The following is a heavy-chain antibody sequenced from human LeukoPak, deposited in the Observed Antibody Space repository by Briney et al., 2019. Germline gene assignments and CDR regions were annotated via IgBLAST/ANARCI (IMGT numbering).Heavy chain of an antibody. V-gene: IGHV4-39*01. D-gene: IGHD3-10*01. CDR1: GGSISIGSSY. Sequence: SETLSLTCTVSGGSISIGSSYWGWIRQPPGKGLEWIGSIYYSGSTYYNPSLKSRVTISVDTSKNQFSLKLSSVTAADTAVYYCVRHQYYYGAGSYYVFDSWGQGTLVTVSS. CDR3: VRHQYYYGAGSYYVFDS. J-gene: IGHJ5*01. CDR2: IYYSGST.